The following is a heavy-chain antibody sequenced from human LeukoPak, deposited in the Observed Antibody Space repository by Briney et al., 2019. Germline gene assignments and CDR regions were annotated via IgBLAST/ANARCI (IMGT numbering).Heavy chain of an antibody. CDR1: GGSISSGGYY. J-gene: IGHJ4*02. V-gene: IGHV4-31*03. CDR2: IYYSGST. Sequence: PSETLSLTCTVSGGSISSGGYYWSWIRQHPGKGLEWIGYIYYSGSTYYNPSLKSRVTISVDTSKNQFSLKLSSVTAADTAVYYCARGRRSYYDYWGQGTLVTVSS. CDR3: ARGRRSYYDY.